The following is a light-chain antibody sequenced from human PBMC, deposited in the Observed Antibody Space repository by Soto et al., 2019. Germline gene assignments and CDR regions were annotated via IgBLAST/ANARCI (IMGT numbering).Light chain of an antibody. CDR1: SNDIGAYNS. V-gene: IGLV2-14*01. J-gene: IGLJ1*01. Sequence: QSALTQPASVSGSPGQSITISCTGTSNDIGAYNSVSWYQQHPSKAPKLIIYEVNNRPSGVSNRFSASNSGNTAPLTISGLKDEDEADYCCSSRTTSSPDVFGTGTKVTVL. CDR3: SSRTTSSPDV. CDR2: EVN.